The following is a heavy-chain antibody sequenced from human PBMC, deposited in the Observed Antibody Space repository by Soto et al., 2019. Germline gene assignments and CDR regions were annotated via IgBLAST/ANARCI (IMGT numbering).Heavy chain of an antibody. J-gene: IGHJ4*02. Sequence: GGSLRLSCAASGFIFKIYWMHWVRQSPGKGLVWISRIYNDGTYSDYADSVRGRFTISRDNVNDTLYPQMNNLRAEDSGLYYCTRGPRPISTGTGAYWGQGTQVTVSS. D-gene: IGHD3-10*01. CDR3: TRGPRPISTGTGAY. V-gene: IGHV3-74*01. CDR2: IYNDGTYS. CDR1: GFIFKIYW.